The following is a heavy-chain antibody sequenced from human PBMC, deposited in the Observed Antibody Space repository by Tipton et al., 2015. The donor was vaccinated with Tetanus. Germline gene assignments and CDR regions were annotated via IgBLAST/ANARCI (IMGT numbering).Heavy chain of an antibody. J-gene: IGHJ4*02. D-gene: IGHD2-2*01. CDR2: IYSGGNT. Sequence: SLRLSCAASGFSFSRDPMSWVRQAPGKGLEWVSLIYSGGNTYYADSVKGRFTISRDNSKNTLYLQMNSLRAEDTAVYYCNGGSTRAYFDYWGQGTLVTVSS. V-gene: IGHV3-53*01. CDR3: NGGSTRAYFDY. CDR1: GFSFSRDP.